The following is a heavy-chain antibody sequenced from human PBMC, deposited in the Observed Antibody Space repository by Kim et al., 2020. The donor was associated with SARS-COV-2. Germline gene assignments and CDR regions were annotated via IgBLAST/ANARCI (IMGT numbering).Heavy chain of an antibody. D-gene: IGHD6-19*01. Sequence: SETLSLTCTVSGGSISSSSYYWGWIRQPPGKGLEWIGSIYYSGSTYYNPSLKSRVTISVDTSKNQFSLKLSSVTAADTAVYYCARPGVDSSGWNFDYWGQGTLVTVSS. CDR2: IYYSGST. CDR3: ARPGVDSSGWNFDY. J-gene: IGHJ4*02. V-gene: IGHV4-39*01. CDR1: GGSISSSSYY.